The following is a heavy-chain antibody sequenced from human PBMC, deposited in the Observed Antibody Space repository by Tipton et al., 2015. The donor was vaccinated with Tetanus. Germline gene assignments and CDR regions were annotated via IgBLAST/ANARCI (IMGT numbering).Heavy chain of an antibody. CDR3: SSSPGNHYLAFFDY. CDR1: GGSISSYY. D-gene: IGHD2/OR15-2a*01. J-gene: IGHJ4*02. V-gene: IGHV4-59*08. Sequence: TLSLTCSVSGGSISSYYWTWIRQPPGRGLEWIGFVHYSGRTNYSPSLRSRVSLSVDTSKNQFSLRLSSVTAADTAVYYCSSSPGNHYLAFFDYWGRGTLVTVSS. CDR2: VHYSGRT.